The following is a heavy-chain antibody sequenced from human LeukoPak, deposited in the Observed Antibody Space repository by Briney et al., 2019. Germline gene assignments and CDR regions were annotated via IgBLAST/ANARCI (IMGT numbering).Heavy chain of an antibody. CDR1: GASIFSITYY. J-gene: IGHJ4*02. D-gene: IGHD3-10*01. CDR2: VYYGGNT. V-gene: IGHV4-39*07. CDR3: ARDGAPPYASGSNYFDY. Sequence: SETLSLTCTVSGASIFSITYYWGWLRQPPGKGLDWIGSVYYGGNTYSNPSLKSRVTISVDTSKNQLSLKLGSATAADTAMYYCARDGAPPYASGSNYFDYWGQGTLVTASS.